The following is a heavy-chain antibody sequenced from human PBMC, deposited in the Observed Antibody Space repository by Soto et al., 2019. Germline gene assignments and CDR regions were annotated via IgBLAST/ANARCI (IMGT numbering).Heavy chain of an antibody. J-gene: IGHJ3*02. D-gene: IGHD6-19*01. Sequence: EVQLLESGGGLVQPGGSLRLSCAASGFTFSSYAMSWVRQAPGKGLEWVSAISGSGGTTYYADSVKGRFTFSRDNSKNTLYLQMTSLRAEDTAVYSCAKTANGWFSAFEIWGQGTMVTVSS. CDR3: AKTANGWFSAFEI. V-gene: IGHV3-23*01. CDR2: ISGSGGTT. CDR1: GFTFSSYA.